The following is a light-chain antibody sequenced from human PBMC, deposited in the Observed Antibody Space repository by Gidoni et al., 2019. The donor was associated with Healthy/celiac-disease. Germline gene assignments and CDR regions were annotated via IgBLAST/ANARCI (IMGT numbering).Light chain of an antibody. CDR1: QDISNY. CDR2: DAS. V-gene: IGKV1-33*01. CDR3: QQYDNIEYT. Sequence: DIQITPSPSSLSASVGDSVTITCQASQDISNYLNWYQQKPGKAPKLLIYDASNLETGVTSRFSGSGSGTDFTFTISSLQPEDIATYYCQQYDNIEYTFXQXTKLEIK. J-gene: IGKJ2*01.